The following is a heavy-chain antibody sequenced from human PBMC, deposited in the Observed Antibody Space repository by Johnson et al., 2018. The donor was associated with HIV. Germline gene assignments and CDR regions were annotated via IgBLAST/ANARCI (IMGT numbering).Heavy chain of an antibody. V-gene: IGHV3-30-3*01. Sequence: QVQLVESGGGVVQPGGSLRLSCAASGFTFSSYAMHWVRQAPGKGLEWVAVIYNGGSTYFADSVKGRFTISRDNSKNTLYLQMNSLRAEDTAVYYCAREGYDSSGYSDAFDIWGQGTMVTVSS. D-gene: IGHD3-22*01. J-gene: IGHJ3*02. CDR1: GFTFSSYA. CDR3: AREGYDSSGYSDAFDI. CDR2: IYNGGST.